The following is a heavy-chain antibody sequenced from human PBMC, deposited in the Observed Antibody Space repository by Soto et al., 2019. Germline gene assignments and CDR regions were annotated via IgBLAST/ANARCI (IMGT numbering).Heavy chain of an antibody. J-gene: IGHJ4*02. V-gene: IGHV4-30-4*08. Sequence: SETLSLTCTVSGGSISSGGYYWSWIRQPPGKGLEWIGYIYYSGSTYYNPSLMSRVTISVDTSKNQFSLKLSSVTAADTAVYYCARCASSCSLGFWGQGTLVTVSS. CDR3: ARCASSCSLGF. D-gene: IGHD2-15*01. CDR1: GGSISSGGYY. CDR2: IYYSGST.